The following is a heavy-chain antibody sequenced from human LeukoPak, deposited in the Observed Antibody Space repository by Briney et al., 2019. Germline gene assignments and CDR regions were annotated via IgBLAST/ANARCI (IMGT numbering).Heavy chain of an antibody. V-gene: IGHV3-21*01. CDR3: AKDLMGIWFGGPYY. D-gene: IGHD3-10*01. CDR2: ISSSSSYI. J-gene: IGHJ4*02. Sequence: NPGGSLRLSCAASGFTFSSYSMNWVRQAPEKGLEWVSSISSSSSYIYYADSVKGRFTISRDNAKNSLYLQMNSLRAEDKAVYYCAKDLMGIWFGGPYYWGQGTLVTVSS. CDR1: GFTFSSYS.